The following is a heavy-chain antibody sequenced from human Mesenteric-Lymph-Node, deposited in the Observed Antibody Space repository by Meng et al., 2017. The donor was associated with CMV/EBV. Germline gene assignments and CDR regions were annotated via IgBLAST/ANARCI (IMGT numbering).Heavy chain of an antibody. V-gene: IGHV4-59*01. CDR3: ARVIVGATTNWFDP. Sequence: SETLSLTCTVSGGSISSYYWSWIRQPPGKGLEWIGYIYYSGSTNYNPSLKSRVTISVDTSKNQFSLKLSSVSAADTAVYYCARVIVGATTNWFDPWGQGTLVTVSS. D-gene: IGHD1-26*01. CDR2: IYYSGST. J-gene: IGHJ5*02. CDR1: GGSISSYY.